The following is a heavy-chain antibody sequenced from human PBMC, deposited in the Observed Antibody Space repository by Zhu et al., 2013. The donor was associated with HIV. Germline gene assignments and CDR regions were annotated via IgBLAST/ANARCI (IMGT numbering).Heavy chain of an antibody. J-gene: IGHJ2*01. CDR2: IKRDGTEE. CDR3: ARINGAPDVAWYFDL. V-gene: IGHV3-7*01. CDR1: GFSFSSYW. Sequence: VQLAEAGGGLVQPGGSLRVSCEASGFSFSSYWMSWLRQTPEKGLEWLGNIKRDGTEEYYLDSVRGRFTISRDNAKSSLYLQINSLNAEDTAIYYCARINGAPDVAWYFDLXGRGTLVTVSS. D-gene: IGHD1-26*01.